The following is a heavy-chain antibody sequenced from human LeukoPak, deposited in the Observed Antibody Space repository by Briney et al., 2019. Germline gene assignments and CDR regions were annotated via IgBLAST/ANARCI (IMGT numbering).Heavy chain of an antibody. CDR1: GGTFSSYA. Sequence: SVKVSCKASGGTFSSYAISWVRQAPGQGLEWMGGIIPIFGTANYAQKFQGRVTITADGSTSTAYMELSSLRSEDTAVYYCARDNSPNGDYGYWGQGTLVTVSS. CDR3: ARDNSPNGDYGY. V-gene: IGHV1-69*13. D-gene: IGHD4-17*01. J-gene: IGHJ4*02. CDR2: IIPIFGTA.